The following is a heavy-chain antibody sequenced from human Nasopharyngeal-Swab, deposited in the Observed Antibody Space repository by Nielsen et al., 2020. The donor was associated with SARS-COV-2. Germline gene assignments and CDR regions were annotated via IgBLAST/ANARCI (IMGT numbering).Heavy chain of an antibody. CDR2: ISETGGSP. CDR3: AKDLNPGVRGIGYFGL. CDR1: GFTFSNYV. Sequence: GESLEISCAASGFTFSNYVMSWVRQAPGEGLEWVSSISETGGSPYYSDSVKGRFTVSRDNSKSTVFLQMNSLRADDTAVYYCAKDLNPGVRGIGYFGLWGRGTLVSVFS. D-gene: IGHD3-10*01. J-gene: IGHJ2*01. V-gene: IGHV3-23*01.